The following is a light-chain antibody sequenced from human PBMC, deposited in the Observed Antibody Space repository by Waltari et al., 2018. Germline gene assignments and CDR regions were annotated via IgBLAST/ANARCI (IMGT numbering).Light chain of an antibody. CDR3: MQGTQFPT. V-gene: IGKV2-24*01. CDR1: QSLIHRAGNTY. J-gene: IGKJ2*01. Sequence: DIVMTQTPLSSPVTLGQPASIPCRSSQSLIHRAGNTYLSWLQQRPGQTPRLLIYKISKRFSGVPDRFRGSGAGSDFTLKISRVEVEDVGIYYCMQGTQFPTFGQGTKLEIK. CDR2: KIS.